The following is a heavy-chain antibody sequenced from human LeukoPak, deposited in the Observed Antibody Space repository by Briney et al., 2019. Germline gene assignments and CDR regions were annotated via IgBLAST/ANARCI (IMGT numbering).Heavy chain of an antibody. V-gene: IGHV3-66*01. CDR3: ARVGYTDTWYSSPPFDY. CDR1: GFTVSSNY. J-gene: IGHJ4*02. Sequence: GGSRRLSCAVSGFTVSSNYMSWVRQAPGKGLEWVSLIYSGGSTYYADSVKGRFTISRDNSKNTLYLQMNSLRVEDTAVYYCARVGYTDTWYSSPPFDYWGQGTLVTVSS. D-gene: IGHD2-15*01. CDR2: IYSGGST.